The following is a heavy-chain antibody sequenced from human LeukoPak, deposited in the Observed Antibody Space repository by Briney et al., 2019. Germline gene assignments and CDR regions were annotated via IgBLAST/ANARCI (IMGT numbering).Heavy chain of an antibody. CDR1: GYTFTSYD. D-gene: IGHD6-13*01. CDR3: ARGHSSSWCGFYYYYGMDV. V-gene: IGHV1-8*01. J-gene: IGHJ6*02. CDR2: MNPNSGNT. Sequence: GASVKVSCKASGYTFTSYDINWVRQATGQGLEWMGWMNPNSGNTGYAQKFQGRVTMTRNTSISTAYMELSSLRSEDTAVYYCARGHSSSWCGFYYYYGMDVWGQGTTVTVSS.